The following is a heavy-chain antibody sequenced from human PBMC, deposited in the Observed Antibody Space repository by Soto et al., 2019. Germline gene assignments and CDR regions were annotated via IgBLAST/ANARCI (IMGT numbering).Heavy chain of an antibody. Sequence: QVQLVQSGAEVQKPGSSVKVSCKASGGTFNNYGMGWVRQAPGQGLEWMGGIIPMIRRTNYAQKFQGRVTLTADASRSTAYMELRSLRSEDTAVYYCASWDYDVLTGYSYDDWGQGTLVTVSS. J-gene: IGHJ4*02. CDR1: GGTFNNYG. CDR2: IIPMIRRT. D-gene: IGHD3-9*01. CDR3: ASWDYDVLTGYSYDD. V-gene: IGHV1-69*01.